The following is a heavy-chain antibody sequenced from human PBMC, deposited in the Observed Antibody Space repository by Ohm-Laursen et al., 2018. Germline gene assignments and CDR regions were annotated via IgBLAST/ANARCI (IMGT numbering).Heavy chain of an antibody. CDR2: IYTSGST. CDR3: ASQGDGYSPFDY. CDR1: GGSISSYY. Sequence: SETLSLTCTVSGGSISSYYWSWIRQPAGKGLEWIGRIYTSGSTNYNPSLKSRVTISVDTSKNQFSLNLSSVTAADTAVYYCASQGDGYSPFDYWGQGTLVTVSS. D-gene: IGHD5-24*01. V-gene: IGHV4-4*07. J-gene: IGHJ4*02.